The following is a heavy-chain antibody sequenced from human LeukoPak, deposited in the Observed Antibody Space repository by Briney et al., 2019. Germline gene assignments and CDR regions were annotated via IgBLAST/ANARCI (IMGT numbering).Heavy chain of an antibody. CDR2: ISGSGGST. CDR3: AKDLKSSF. V-gene: IGHV3-23*01. Sequence: PGGSLILSCAASGFTFSSNVMSWVRQAPGKGLEWVSGISGSGGSTYYADSVKGRFTISRDNSKNTLYLQMNSLRAEDTAVYYCAKDLKSSFWGQGTLVTVSS. CDR1: GFTFSSNV. J-gene: IGHJ4*02.